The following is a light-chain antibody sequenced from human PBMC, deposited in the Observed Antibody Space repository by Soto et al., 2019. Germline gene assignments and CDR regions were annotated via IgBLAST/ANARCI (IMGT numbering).Light chain of an antibody. Sequence: EIQMTQSPSTLSASVGDTVTITCRASQSINSRLAWYQHKPGKAPRPLIYKASTSEPGVTARFSASGSGTEFTLTIGGLHPDDFATYYCQQYHTYSTFGGGTKVDIK. V-gene: IGKV1-5*03. CDR3: QQYHTYST. CDR1: QSINSR. J-gene: IGKJ4*01. CDR2: KAS.